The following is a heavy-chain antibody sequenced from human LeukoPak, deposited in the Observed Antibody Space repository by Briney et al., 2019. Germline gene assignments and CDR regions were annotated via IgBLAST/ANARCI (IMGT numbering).Heavy chain of an antibody. J-gene: IGHJ4*02. Sequence: GGSLRLSCAVSEFTFSDYWMHWVRQAPGKGLEWVSRTNKDGSGTTYVDSVRGRFTVSRDNAKNTVYLQMNSLRAEDTAIYFCVENGDTAMVNPFNYWGQGTLVTVSS. CDR2: TNKDGSGT. CDR1: EFTFSDYW. V-gene: IGHV3-74*03. D-gene: IGHD5-18*01. CDR3: VENGDTAMVNPFNY.